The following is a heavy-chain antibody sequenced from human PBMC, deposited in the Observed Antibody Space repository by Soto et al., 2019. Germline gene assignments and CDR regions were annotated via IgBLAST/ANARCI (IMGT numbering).Heavy chain of an antibody. J-gene: IGHJ4*02. D-gene: IGHD3-10*02. CDR3: AGAVSDFDVRRYRTSYFDQ. Sequence: SETLSLTCTVSGASVITGVYCLTCIRQEPGKGLEWIGYIDNSGSTYYNPSLTGRVDISVDTSKNEFSLNLQSLTAADTAFYYCAGAVSDFDVRRYRTSYFDQWGQGILVTVSS. CDR2: IDNSGST. V-gene: IGHV4-31*03. CDR1: GASVITGVYC.